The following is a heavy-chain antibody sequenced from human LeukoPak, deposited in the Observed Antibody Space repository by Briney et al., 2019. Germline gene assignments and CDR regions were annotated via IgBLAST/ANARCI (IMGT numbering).Heavy chain of an antibody. CDR3: ARDPEGSYDY. D-gene: IGHD1-26*01. CDR2: IYTSGST. CDR1: GGSISSGSYY. Sequence: SETLSLTCTVSGGSISSGSYYWSWIRQPAGKGLEWIGRIYTSGSTNYNPSLKSRVTISVDTSKNQFSLKLSSVTAADTAVYYCARDPEGSYDYWGQGTLVTVSS. J-gene: IGHJ4*02. V-gene: IGHV4-61*02.